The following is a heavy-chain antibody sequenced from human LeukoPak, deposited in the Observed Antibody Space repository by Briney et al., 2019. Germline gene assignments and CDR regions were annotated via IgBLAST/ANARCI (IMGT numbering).Heavy chain of an antibody. CDR2: IYHSGST. Sequence: PSETLSLTCSVSGGSITSYYWSWIRQPPGKGLEWIGSIYHSGSTYYNPSLKSRVTISVDTSKNQFSLKLSSVTAADTAVYYCARDRAVYDSSGYSDAFDIWGQGTMVTVSS. V-gene: IGHV4-38-2*02. J-gene: IGHJ3*02. CDR1: GGSITSYY. CDR3: ARDRAVYDSSGYSDAFDI. D-gene: IGHD3-22*01.